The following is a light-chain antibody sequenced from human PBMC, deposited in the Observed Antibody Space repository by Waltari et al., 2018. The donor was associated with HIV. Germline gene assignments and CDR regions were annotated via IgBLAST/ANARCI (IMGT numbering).Light chain of an antibody. J-gene: IGKJ2*01. CDR1: QRISSW. Sequence: IQMTQSPSTLSASVGARVTITCRASQRISSWLACYQHKPGKAPNRLIYKASSLESGVPSRFSGSVSETECTLTISSLQPDDFATYYCQQYHSYPYTFGQGTKLEIK. CDR3: QQYHSYPYT. V-gene: IGKV1-5*03. CDR2: KAS.